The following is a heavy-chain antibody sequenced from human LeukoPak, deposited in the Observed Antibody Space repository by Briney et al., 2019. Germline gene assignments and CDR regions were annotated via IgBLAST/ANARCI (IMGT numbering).Heavy chain of an antibody. V-gene: IGHV1-2*02. CDR3: ARVYYDILTGYPWFDY. CDR2: INPNSGGT. D-gene: IGHD3-9*01. Sequence: ASVKVSCKASGYTFTGYYMHWVRQAPGQGLKWMGWINPNSGGTNYAQKFQGRVTMTRDTSISTAYMELSRLRSDDTAVYYCARVYYDILTGYPWFDYWGQGTLVTVSS. CDR1: GYTFTGYY. J-gene: IGHJ4*02.